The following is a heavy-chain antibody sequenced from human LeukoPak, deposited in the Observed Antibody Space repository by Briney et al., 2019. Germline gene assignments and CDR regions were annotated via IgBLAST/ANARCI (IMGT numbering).Heavy chain of an antibody. Sequence: SETLSLTCTVSGGSIRSADYYWSWIRQPPGKGLEWIGYIYYSGSTNYNPSLKSRVTISVDTSKNQFSLKLSYVTAADTAVYFCARESSWGNFDYWGQGTLVTVSS. CDR3: ARESSWGNFDY. J-gene: IGHJ4*02. CDR2: IYYSGST. V-gene: IGHV4-61*08. D-gene: IGHD7-27*01. CDR1: GGSIRSADYY.